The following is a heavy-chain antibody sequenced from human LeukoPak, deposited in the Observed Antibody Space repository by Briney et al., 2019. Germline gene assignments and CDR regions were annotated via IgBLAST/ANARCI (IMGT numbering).Heavy chain of an antibody. V-gene: IGHV3-48*03. J-gene: IGHJ4*02. Sequence: PGGSLRLSCAASGFTFSSYEMNWVRQAPGKGLEWVSYISSSGSTIYYADSVKGRFTISRDNSKNTLYLQMNSLRGDDTAIYYCARDPRGPTGYDHSGRDTFDYWGQGTLVTVSS. D-gene: IGHD3-22*01. CDR2: ISSSGSTI. CDR1: GFTFSSYE. CDR3: ARDPRGPTGYDHSGRDTFDY.